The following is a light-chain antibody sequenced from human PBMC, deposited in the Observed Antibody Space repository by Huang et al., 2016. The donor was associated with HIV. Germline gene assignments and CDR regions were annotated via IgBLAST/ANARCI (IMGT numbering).Light chain of an antibody. J-gene: IGKJ1*01. CDR1: QAISNY. V-gene: IGKV1-17*03. CDR2: AAS. Sequence: DIQMTQSPSAMSASVGDKVTITCRESQAISNYLVWFQQKPGRAPKRLIYAASSLQSGVPSRFSGSGYGTKFTLTISSLQPEDFATYYCLQHHAYPRTFGPGTKVEVK. CDR3: LQHHAYPRT.